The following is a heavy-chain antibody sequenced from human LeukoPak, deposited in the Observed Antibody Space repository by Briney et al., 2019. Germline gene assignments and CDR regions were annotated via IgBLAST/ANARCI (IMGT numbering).Heavy chain of an antibody. V-gene: IGHV3-21*01. J-gene: IGHJ4*02. CDR1: GFTFTRYS. D-gene: IGHD6-6*01. Sequence: GGSLRLSCAASGFTFTRYSMNWVRRAPGKGLEWVSSISSSGSYIFYAQSVEGRFIISRDNAKNSHCLQMNSLRVDDTAVYFCARGTYRSSSPSIGMPYYLDYWGQGILVTVSS. CDR2: ISSSGSYI. CDR3: ARGTYRSSSPSIGMPYYLDY.